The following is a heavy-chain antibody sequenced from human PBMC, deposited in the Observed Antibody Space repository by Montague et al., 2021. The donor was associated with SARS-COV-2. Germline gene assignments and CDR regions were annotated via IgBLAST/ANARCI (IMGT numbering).Heavy chain of an antibody. V-gene: IGHV6-1*01. CDR2: TYYRSMWKS. CDR1: GDSASRNSAT. D-gene: IGHD6-13*01. CDR3: VRGIEAAGSYDY. J-gene: IGHJ4*02. Sequence: CAISGDSASRNSATWNWIRQSPSRGLEWRGRTYYRSMWKSDYARSVKSRIAIKPDTSKNQFSLQLSSVTPDDTALYYCVRGIEAAGSYDYRGQGTLVTVSS.